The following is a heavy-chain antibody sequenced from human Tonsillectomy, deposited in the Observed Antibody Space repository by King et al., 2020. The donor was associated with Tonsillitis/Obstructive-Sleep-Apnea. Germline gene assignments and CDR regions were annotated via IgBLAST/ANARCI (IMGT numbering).Heavy chain of an antibody. V-gene: IGHV3-33*01. CDR3: ARSSKLGRVVVPVAIDY. CDR1: GFTFSTYG. CDR2: IWYDGSNK. Sequence: VQLVESGGGVVQPGRSLRLSCAASGFTFSTYGMHWVRQAPGKGLEWVAVIWYDGSNKYYADSVKGRFTISRDNSKNTLYLQMNSLRAEDTAVYYCARSSKLGRVVVPVAIDYWGQGTLVTVSS. J-gene: IGHJ4*02. D-gene: IGHD2-2*02.